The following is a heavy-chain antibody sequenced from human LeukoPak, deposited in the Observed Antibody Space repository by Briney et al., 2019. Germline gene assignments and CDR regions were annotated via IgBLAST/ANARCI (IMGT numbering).Heavy chain of an antibody. CDR2: IRSKAYGETA. Sequence: GGSLRLSCTASGFTFGDYAMSWIREAPGKGLEWVGFIRSKAYGETADYAASVKGRFTISRDDSKAIAYLQMNSLKTEDAAVYHCTRDRGAYNLYDYWGQGTLVTVSS. CDR1: GFTFGDYA. V-gene: IGHV3-49*03. D-gene: IGHD1-1*01. J-gene: IGHJ4*02. CDR3: TRDRGAYNLYDY.